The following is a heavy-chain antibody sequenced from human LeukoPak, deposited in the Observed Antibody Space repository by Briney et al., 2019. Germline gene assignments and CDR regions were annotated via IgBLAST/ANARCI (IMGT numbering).Heavy chain of an antibody. CDR2: INHSGST. CDR3: ARGLASGYPPIPFDY. J-gene: IGHJ4*02. V-gene: IGHV4-34*01. D-gene: IGHD3-3*01. Sequence: SETLSLTCAVFGGSFSGYYWSWIRQPLGKGLEWIGEINHSGSTNYNPSLKSRVTISVDTSKNQFSLNLSSVTAADTAVYYCARGLASGYPPIPFDYWGQGTLVTVSS. CDR1: GGSFSGYY.